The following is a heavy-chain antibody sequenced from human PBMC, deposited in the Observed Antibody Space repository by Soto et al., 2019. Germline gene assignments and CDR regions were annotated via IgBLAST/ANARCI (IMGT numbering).Heavy chain of an antibody. CDR3: VSSPSGSNPWKSPLDF. V-gene: IGHV4-39*01. CDR1: GASISSSRYY. CDR2: IYNNGGT. D-gene: IGHD3-10*01. J-gene: IGHJ4*02. Sequence: QPQLQESGPGLLKPSETLSLTCTVSGASISSSRYYWGWIRQPPGKGLEWIGNIYNNGGTYYNPSLTSRVAISVDTSKNQFSLKLNSVTAADTAVYYCVSSPSGSNPWKSPLDFWGQGTLVTVSS.